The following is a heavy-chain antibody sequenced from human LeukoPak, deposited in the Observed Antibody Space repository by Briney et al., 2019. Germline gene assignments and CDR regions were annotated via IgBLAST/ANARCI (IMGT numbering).Heavy chain of an antibody. J-gene: IGHJ4*02. Sequence: SETLSLTCTVSGGSISSYYWSCIRQPPGKGLEWIGYIYYSGSTNFNPSLKSRVTISVDTSKNQFSLKLSSVTAAATAVYYCESLLGLRYSYYFDYWGQGTLVTVSS. CDR1: GGSISSYY. CDR2: IYYSGST. V-gene: IGHV4-59*08. CDR3: ESLLGLRYSYYFDY. D-gene: IGHD2-21*01.